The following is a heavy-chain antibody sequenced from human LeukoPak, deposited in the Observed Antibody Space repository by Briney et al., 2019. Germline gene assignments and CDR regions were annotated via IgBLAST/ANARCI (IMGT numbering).Heavy chain of an antibody. CDR3: ARVRAGGRSSWALNY. J-gene: IGHJ4*02. Sequence: PGRSLRLSCAASGFTFSSYAMHWVRQAPGKGLEWVAVISYDGSNKYYADSVKGRFTISRDNSKNTRYLKMNSLRAEDTAVYYCARVRAGGRSSWALNYWGQGTLVSVSS. CDR1: GFTFSSYA. V-gene: IGHV3-30-3*01. D-gene: IGHD6-13*01. CDR2: ISYDGSNK.